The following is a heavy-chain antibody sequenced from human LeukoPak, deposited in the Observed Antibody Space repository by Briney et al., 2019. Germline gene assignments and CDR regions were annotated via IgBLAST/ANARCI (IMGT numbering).Heavy chain of an antibody. J-gene: IGHJ4*02. CDR3: AKDTPWWESHYYFDN. V-gene: IGHV3-30*18. Sequence: GGSLRLSCAASGFTFSSYGMHWVRQAPGKGLEWVAVISYDGSNKYYADSVKGRFTISRDNSKNTLYLQMNGLKAEDTAVYYCAKDTPWWESHYYFDNWGQGIQVTVSS. CDR2: ISYDGSNK. CDR1: GFTFSSYG. D-gene: IGHD1-26*01.